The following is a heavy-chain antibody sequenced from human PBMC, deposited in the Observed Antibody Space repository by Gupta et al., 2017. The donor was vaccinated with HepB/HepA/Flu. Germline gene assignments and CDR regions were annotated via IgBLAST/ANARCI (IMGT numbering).Heavy chain of an antibody. V-gene: IGHV4-39*01. J-gene: IGHJ5*02. Sequence: QLQLQESGPGLVKPSETLSLTCTVSGGSISSSSYYWGWIRQPPGKGLEWIGSIYYSGSTYYNPSLKSRVTISVDTSKNQFSLKLSSVTAADTAVYYCARRSIVGATYNWFDPWGQGTLVTVSS. CDR2: IYYSGST. CDR1: GGSISSSSYY. CDR3: ARRSIVGATYNWFDP. D-gene: IGHD1-26*01.